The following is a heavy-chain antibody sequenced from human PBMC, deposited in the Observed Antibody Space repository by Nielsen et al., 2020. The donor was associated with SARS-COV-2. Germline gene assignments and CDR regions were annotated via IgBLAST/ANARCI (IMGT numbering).Heavy chain of an antibody. CDR3: ATAPAVQATGWFDP. J-gene: IGHJ5*02. CDR1: GGALTLFS. CDR2: FDAEDGET. D-gene: IGHD1-26*01. Sequence: ASVKVSCKASGGALTLFSMHWVRQAPGKGPEWMGGFDAEDGETIYAQKFQGRVTMTEDTSTDTAYMELSSLRSEDTAVYYCATAPAVQATGWFDPWGQGTLVTVSS. V-gene: IGHV1-24*01.